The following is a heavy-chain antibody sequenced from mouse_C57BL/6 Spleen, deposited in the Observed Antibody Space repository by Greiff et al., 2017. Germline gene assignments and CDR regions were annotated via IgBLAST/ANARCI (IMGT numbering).Heavy chain of an antibody. CDR3: AISNWDEAWFAY. CDR1: GYTFTSYW. CDR2: IHPSDSDT. Sequence: QVQLQQPGAELVKPGASVKVSCKASGYTFTSYWMHWVKQRPGQGLEWIGRIHPSDSDTNYNQKFKGKATLTVDKSSSTAYMQLSSLTSEDSAVYYCAISNWDEAWFAYWGQGTLVTVSA. D-gene: IGHD4-1*01. V-gene: IGHV1-74*01. J-gene: IGHJ3*01.